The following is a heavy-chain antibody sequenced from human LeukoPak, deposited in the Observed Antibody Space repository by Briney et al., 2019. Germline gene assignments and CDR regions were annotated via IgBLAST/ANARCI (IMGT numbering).Heavy chain of an antibody. CDR1: GYTFTSYG. V-gene: IGHV1-18*01. D-gene: IGHD2-2*01. Sequence: GASVKVSCKASGYTFTSYGISWVRQAPGQGLEWMGWISAYNGNTNYAQKFQGRVTITTDESTSTAYMELSSLRSEDTAVYYCGLLVVVPNRPGFVDYWGQGTLVTVSS. CDR3: GLLVVVPNRPGFVDY. CDR2: ISAYNGNT. J-gene: IGHJ4*02.